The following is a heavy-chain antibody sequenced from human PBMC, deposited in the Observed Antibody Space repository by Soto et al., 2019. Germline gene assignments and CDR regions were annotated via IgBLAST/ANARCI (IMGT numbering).Heavy chain of an antibody. CDR2: IYPGHSDT. CDR1: AYSFTTYW. J-gene: IGHJ5*02. CDR3: ARALGGVARRWFDP. V-gene: IGHV5-51*01. Sequence: PWESLKISCKGSAYSFTTYWIGWVRLMPGKGLEWMGIIYPGHSDTRYSLSFQGQVTISADKSISTAYLQGSSLKASDTAMYYCARALGGVARRWFDPWGQGTVVTVSS. D-gene: IGHD3-16*01.